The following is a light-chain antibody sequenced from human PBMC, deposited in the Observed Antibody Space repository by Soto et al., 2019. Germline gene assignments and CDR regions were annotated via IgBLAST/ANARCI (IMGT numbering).Light chain of an antibody. Sequence: QSVLTQPRSVSGSPGQSVTISCTGSTSDVGGHNYVSWYQKHPGRAPKLMIYDVTKRPSGVPDRFSGSKSGNTASLTISGLQAEDEAAYYCCSYAGSYTFYVFGTGTKVTVL. V-gene: IGLV2-11*01. CDR1: TSDVGGHNY. J-gene: IGLJ1*01. CDR2: DVT. CDR3: CSYAGSYTFYV.